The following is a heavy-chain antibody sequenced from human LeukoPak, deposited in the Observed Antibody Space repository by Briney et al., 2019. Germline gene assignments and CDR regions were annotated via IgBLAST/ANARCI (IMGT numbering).Heavy chain of an antibody. CDR1: GGSISSGGYY. Sequence: PSETLSLTCTVSGGSISSGGYYWSWIRQPPGKGLEWIGYIYHSGSTYYNPSLKSRVTISVDGSKNQFSLKLSSVTAADTAVYYCALRSNTGCYSCFDYWGQGTLVTVSS. V-gene: IGHV4-30-2*01. CDR2: IYHSGST. CDR3: ALRSNTGCYSCFDY. J-gene: IGHJ4*02. D-gene: IGHD2-2*02.